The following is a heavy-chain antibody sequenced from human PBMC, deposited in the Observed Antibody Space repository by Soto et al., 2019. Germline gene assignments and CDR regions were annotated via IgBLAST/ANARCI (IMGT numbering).Heavy chain of an antibody. CDR3: ARGPITQTSFIDH. V-gene: IGHV3-30-3*01. J-gene: IGHJ4*02. CDR2: ISYDGGNQ. D-gene: IGHD1-20*01. Sequence: LRLSCEASGFTFSSYPMHWVRQAPGKGLEWVTVISYDGGNQYYADSVKGRFTISRDNSKDTLYLQMHSLRPDDTAVYFCARGPITQTSFIDHWGQGTLVTVSS. CDR1: GFTFSSYP.